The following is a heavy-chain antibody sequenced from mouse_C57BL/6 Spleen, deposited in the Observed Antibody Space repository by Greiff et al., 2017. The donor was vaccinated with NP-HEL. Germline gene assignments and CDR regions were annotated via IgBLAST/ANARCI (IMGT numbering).Heavy chain of an antibody. Sequence: EVHLVESGTVLARPGGSVKMSCKASGYTFTSYWMHWVRQRPGQGLEWIGAISHGTSDTSYKHKFKGRAKLTAVTSASTAYMELSSLTNEDSAVYYGARWATVVATGDYWGQGTTLTVSS. V-gene: IGHV1-5*01. CDR2: ISHGTSDT. CDR3: ARWATVVATGDY. D-gene: IGHD1-1*01. CDR1: GYTFTSYW. J-gene: IGHJ2*01.